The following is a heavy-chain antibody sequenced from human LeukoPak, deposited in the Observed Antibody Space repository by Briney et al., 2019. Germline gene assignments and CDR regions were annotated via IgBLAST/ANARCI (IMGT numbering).Heavy chain of an antibody. CDR1: GYTFTGYY. D-gene: IGHD2-8*01. CDR2: INPNSGGT. Sequence: ASVKVSCKASGYTFTGYYMHWVRQAPGQGLEWMGWINPNSGGTNYAQKFQGRVTMTRDTSISTAYMELSRLRSDDTAVYYCARDQGYCTNGVCQTKFDYWGQGTQVTVSS. CDR3: ARDQGYCTNGVCQTKFDY. J-gene: IGHJ4*02. V-gene: IGHV1-2*02.